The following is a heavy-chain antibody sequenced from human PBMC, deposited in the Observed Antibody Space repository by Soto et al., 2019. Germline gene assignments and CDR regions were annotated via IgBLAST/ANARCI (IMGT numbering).Heavy chain of an antibody. CDR1: GGSISSGGYY. D-gene: IGHD3-3*01. CDR3: ASLRFLEWFHSYYYYYGMDV. J-gene: IGHJ6*02. V-gene: IGHV4-31*03. Sequence: PSETLSLTCTVSGGSISSGGYYWSWIRQHPGKGLEWIGYIYYSGSTYYNPSLKSRVTISVDTSKNQFSLKLSSVTAADTAVYYCASLRFLEWFHSYYYYYGMDVWGQGTTVTVSS. CDR2: IYYSGST.